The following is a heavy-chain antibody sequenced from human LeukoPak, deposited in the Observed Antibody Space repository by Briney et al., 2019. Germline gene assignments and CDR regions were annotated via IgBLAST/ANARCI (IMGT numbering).Heavy chain of an antibody. D-gene: IGHD4-17*01. CDR3: ARGPIDYGDYAHAPFDY. J-gene: IGHJ4*02. CDR2: INHSGST. Sequence: SETLSLTCAVYGGSFSGYYWSWIRQPPGKGLEWIGEINHSGSTNYNPSLKSRVTISVDTSKNLFSLKLSSVTAADTAVYYCARGPIDYGDYAHAPFDYWGQGTLVTVSS. V-gene: IGHV4-34*01. CDR1: GGSFSGYY.